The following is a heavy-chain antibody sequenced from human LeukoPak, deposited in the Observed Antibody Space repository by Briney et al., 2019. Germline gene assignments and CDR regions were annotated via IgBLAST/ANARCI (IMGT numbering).Heavy chain of an antibody. D-gene: IGHD6-13*01. CDR3: AKIDSSWPYNWFDP. Sequence: PSETLSLTCAVYGGSFSGYYWSWIRQPPGKGLEWIGEINHSGSTYYNPSLKSRVTISVDTSKNQFSLKLSSVTAADTAVYYCAKIDSSWPYNWFDPWGQGTLVTVSS. CDR1: GGSFSGYY. J-gene: IGHJ5*02. CDR2: INHSGST. V-gene: IGHV4-34*01.